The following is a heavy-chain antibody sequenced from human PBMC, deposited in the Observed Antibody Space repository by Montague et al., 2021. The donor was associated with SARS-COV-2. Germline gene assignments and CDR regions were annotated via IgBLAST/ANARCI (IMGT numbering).Heavy chain of an antibody. Sequence: SETLSLTCTVSGDSFSVYYWSWLRQSPRSGLEWIAEINHSGTANYNPSLKSRVSISVDTSKNQFSLKLSSVTAADTAVYYCARHGLAGITIFGVVTPRGGFDIWGQGTMVTVSS. D-gene: IGHD3-3*01. V-gene: IGHV4-34*01. J-gene: IGHJ3*02. CDR1: GDSFSVYY. CDR2: INHSGTA. CDR3: ARHGLAGITIFGVVTPRGGFDI.